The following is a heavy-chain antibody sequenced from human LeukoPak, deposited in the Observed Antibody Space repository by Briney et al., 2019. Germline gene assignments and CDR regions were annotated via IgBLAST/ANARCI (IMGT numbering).Heavy chain of an antibody. CDR3: ARRVFFNPGRHIVVVPAARYGMDV. V-gene: IGHV4-31*03. J-gene: IGHJ6*02. CDR1: GGSISSGGYY. Sequence: SQTLSLTCTVSGGSISSGGYYWSWIRQHPGKGLEWIGYIYYSGSTYYNPSLKSRVTISVDTSKNQFSLKLSSVTAADTAVYYCARRVFFNPGRHIVVVPAARYGMDVWGQGTTVTVSS. D-gene: IGHD2-2*01. CDR2: IYYSGST.